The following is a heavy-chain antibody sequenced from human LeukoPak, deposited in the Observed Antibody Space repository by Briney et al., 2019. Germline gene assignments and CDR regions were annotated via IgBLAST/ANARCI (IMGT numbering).Heavy chain of an antibody. CDR2: INPNSGGT. J-gene: IGHJ6*02. Sequence: GASVKVSCKASGYTFTVYYMHWVRQAPGQGLEWMGWINPNSGGTNYAQKFQGRVTMTRDTSISTAYMELSRLRSDDTAVYYCARDRDGYYGMDVWGQGTTVTVSS. V-gene: IGHV1-2*02. D-gene: IGHD3-10*01. CDR1: GYTFTVYY. CDR3: ARDRDGYYGMDV.